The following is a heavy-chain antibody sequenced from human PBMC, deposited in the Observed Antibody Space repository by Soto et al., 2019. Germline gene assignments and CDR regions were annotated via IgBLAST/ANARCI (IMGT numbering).Heavy chain of an antibody. Sequence: WASVKVSCKASGGTFSSYAISWVRQAPGQGLEWMGGIIPIFGTANYAQKFQGRVTITADESTSTAYMELSSLRSEDTAVYYCARDCGAGYSYGHDAFDIWGQGTMVTVSS. V-gene: IGHV1-69*13. D-gene: IGHD5-18*01. CDR2: IIPIFGTA. J-gene: IGHJ3*02. CDR3: ARDCGAGYSYGHDAFDI. CDR1: GGTFSSYA.